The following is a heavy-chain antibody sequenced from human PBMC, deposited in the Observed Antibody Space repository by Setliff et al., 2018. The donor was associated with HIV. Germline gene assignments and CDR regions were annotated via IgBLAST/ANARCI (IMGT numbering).Heavy chain of an antibody. CDR3: ARENYYVTEY. V-gene: IGHV3-74*01. D-gene: IGHD3-10*02. CDR1: GFTFSNYW. CDR2: INPDGSAT. J-gene: IGHJ4*02. Sequence: SGGSLRLSCAASGFTFSNYWMHWVRQAPGKGLVWVSRINPDGSATSYADSVKGRFTISRDNAKNTLYLQMNSLTAEDTAVYYCARENYYVTEYWGQGTLVTVSS.